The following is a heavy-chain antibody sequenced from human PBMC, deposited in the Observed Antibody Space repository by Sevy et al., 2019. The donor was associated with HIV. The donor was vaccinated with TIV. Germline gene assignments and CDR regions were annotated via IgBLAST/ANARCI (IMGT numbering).Heavy chain of an antibody. CDR1: GFSFSDAW. V-gene: IGHV3-15*01. CDR2: VRSKGDGGTA. Sequence: GGSLRLSCAASGFSFSDAWLSWVRRVPGKGLEWVGRVRSKGDGGTAEYAAPVKGRFTIARDDSKNTMYVQMNNLKNADTGIYYCTTEGADWGQGTLVTVSS. J-gene: IGHJ1*01. CDR3: TTEGAD.